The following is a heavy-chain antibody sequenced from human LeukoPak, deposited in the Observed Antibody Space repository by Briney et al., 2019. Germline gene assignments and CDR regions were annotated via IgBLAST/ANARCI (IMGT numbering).Heavy chain of an antibody. V-gene: IGHV4-38-2*02. CDR3: AKSNGYGLVDI. CDR1: GSSITTAYF. Sequence: SETLSLTCTVSGSSITTAYFWGWIRPPPGKGLEWIGNIYHSGSTYYNPSLKSRVTLSVDTSKNHFSLRLSSMTAADTAVYYCAKSNGYGLVDIWGQGTMVTVSS. D-gene: IGHD3-10*01. J-gene: IGHJ3*02. CDR2: IYHSGST.